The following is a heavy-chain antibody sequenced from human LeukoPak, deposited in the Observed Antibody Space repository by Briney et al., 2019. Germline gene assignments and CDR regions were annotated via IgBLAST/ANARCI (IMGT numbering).Heavy chain of an antibody. J-gene: IGHJ4*02. CDR2: IYQRATV. V-gene: IGHV4-38-2*02. D-gene: IGHD2-21*01. CDR3: SRAFCVGECFVLHIFFDS. CDR1: GYSISSGYF. Sequence: SETLSLTCNVSGYSISSGYFWGWVRQAPGKGLEWIGSIYQRATVHYNPSLKSRVTISLDTSKNHFSLNLRSMQASDTAVYYCSRAFCVGECFVLHIFFDSWGQGTLVTVSS.